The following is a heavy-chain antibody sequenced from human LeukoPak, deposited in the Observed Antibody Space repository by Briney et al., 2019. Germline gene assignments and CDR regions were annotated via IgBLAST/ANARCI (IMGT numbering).Heavy chain of an antibody. Sequence: PSETLSLTCAVYGGSFSGYYWSWIRQPPGKGLEWIGEINHSGSTNYNPSLKSRVTISVDTSKNQFSLKLSSVTAADTAVYYCANSKAPAARWGEYNWNDGRRSATYYYYGMDVWGQGTTVTVSS. D-gene: IGHD1-1*01. CDR3: ANSKAPAARWGEYNWNDGRRSATYYYYGMDV. J-gene: IGHJ6*02. V-gene: IGHV4-34*01. CDR1: GGSFSGYY. CDR2: INHSGST.